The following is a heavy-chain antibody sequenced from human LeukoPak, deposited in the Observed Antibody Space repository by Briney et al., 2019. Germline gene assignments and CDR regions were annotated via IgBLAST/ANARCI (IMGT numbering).Heavy chain of an antibody. V-gene: IGHV3-23*01. CDR3: AKRGVVIRVILVGFYKEAYYFDS. D-gene: IGHD3-22*01. Sequence: PGGSLRLSCAVSGITLSNYGMSWVRPAPGKGLEWVAGISGSAGGTYYADSVKGRFTISRDNGKNTLYLQLNNLMAEDTAVYFCAKRGVVIRVILVGFYKEAYYFDSWGQGALVTVSS. J-gene: IGHJ4*02. CDR1: GITLSNYG. CDR2: ISGSAGGT.